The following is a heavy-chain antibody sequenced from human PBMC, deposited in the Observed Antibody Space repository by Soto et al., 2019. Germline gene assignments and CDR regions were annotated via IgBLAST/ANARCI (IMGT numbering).Heavy chain of an antibody. V-gene: IGHV4-31*03. Sequence: SETLSLTCSVSGASIRSGGYDWSWLRQSPGKGLECIGHIYYTVSTFYSPSLKSRLTISLYTSKNPFSLNLRSVKAGHTPMYYCARIEMESIKWGRGTLVNVS. CDR3: ARIEMESIK. D-gene: IGHD3-3*01. J-gene: IGHJ4*02. CDR1: GASIRSGGYD. CDR2: IYYTVST.